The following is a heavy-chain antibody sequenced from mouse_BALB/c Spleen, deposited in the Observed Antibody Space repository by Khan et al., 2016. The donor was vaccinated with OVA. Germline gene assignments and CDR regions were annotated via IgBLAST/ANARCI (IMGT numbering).Heavy chain of an antibody. CDR3: ASELGRYYAMDY. V-gene: IGHV3-2*02. D-gene: IGHD4-1*01. J-gene: IGHJ4*01. CDR2: ISYSGNT. CDR1: GYSITSDYA. Sequence: EVELVESGPGLVKPSQSLSLTCTVTGYSITSDYAWNWIRQFPGNKLEWMGYISYSGNTTFHPSLTSRISITRDTSKNQFFLQLKSVTTEDTATYYCASELGRYYAMDYWGQGTSVTVSS.